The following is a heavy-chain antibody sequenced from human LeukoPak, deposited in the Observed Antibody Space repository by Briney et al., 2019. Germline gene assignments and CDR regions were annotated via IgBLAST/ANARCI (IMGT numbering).Heavy chain of an antibody. CDR3: AAPNGGGYYSAY. V-gene: IGHV4-39*01. Sequence: SETLSLTCTVSGGSISSSSYYWGWIRQPPGKGLEWIGSIYYSGSTYYNPSLKSRVTISVDTSKNQFSLKLSSVTAADTAAYYCAAPNGGGYYSAYWGQGTLVTVSS. D-gene: IGHD3-22*01. CDR2: IYYSGST. CDR1: GGSISSSSYY. J-gene: IGHJ4*02.